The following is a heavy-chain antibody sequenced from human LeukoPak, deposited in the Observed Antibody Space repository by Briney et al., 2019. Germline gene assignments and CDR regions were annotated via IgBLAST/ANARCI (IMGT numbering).Heavy chain of an antibody. J-gene: IGHJ4*02. CDR2: INPSNDDT. V-gene: IGHV1-46*01. D-gene: IGHD3-16*01. CDR3: ATETPPFGPFDY. Sequence: GASVTVSCTASRYTSTSHLIHWVRQATGQGLEWMGRINPSNDDTHYAQRFQGRVTMTRDTSTSTVYMELSRLRSEDTAVYYCATETPPFGPFDYWGQGTLVTVSS. CDR1: RYTSTSHL.